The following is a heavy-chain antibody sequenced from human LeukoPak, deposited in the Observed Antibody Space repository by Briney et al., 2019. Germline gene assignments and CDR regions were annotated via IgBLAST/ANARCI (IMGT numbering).Heavy chain of an antibody. CDR2: IYYSGST. Sequence: MSSETLSHTCTVSGGSISSYYWSWIRQPPGKGLEWIGYIYYSGSTNYNPSLKSRVTISVDTSKNQFSLKLRSVTAADTAVYYCARRPRNDILTGTPFDYWGQGILVTVSS. D-gene: IGHD3-9*01. CDR1: GGSISSYY. CDR3: ARRPRNDILTGTPFDY. J-gene: IGHJ4*02. V-gene: IGHV4-59*01.